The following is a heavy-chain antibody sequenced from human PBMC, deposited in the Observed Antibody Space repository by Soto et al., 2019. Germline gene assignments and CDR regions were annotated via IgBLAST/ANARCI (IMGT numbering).Heavy chain of an antibody. D-gene: IGHD2-15*01. V-gene: IGHV4-4*02. CDR1: GGSISSINW. J-gene: IGHJ3*02. Sequence: SETLSLTCGVSGGSISSINWWSWVRQPPGKGLEWIGEIYHSGSTNYNPSLKSRVTISVDKSKNQFSLKLSSVTAADTAVYYCARGDCSGGSCYSVDIWGQGTMVTVSS. CDR3: ARGDCSGGSCYSVDI. CDR2: IYHSGST.